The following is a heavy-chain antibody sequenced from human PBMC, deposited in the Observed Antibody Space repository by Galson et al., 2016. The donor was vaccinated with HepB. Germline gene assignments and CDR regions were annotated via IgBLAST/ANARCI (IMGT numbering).Heavy chain of an antibody. J-gene: IGHJ5*02. CDR3: ARNLDAALGDWLDP. CDR2: ISDARRSYL. Sequence: SLRLSCAASGFVFRNYAMNWVRQAPGQEPEWVSYISDARRSYLYYADSVKGRFTITRDNAKNLLYLQMDGLKAEDTAVYYCARNLDAALGDWLDPWGQGARVIVSS. CDR1: GFVFRNYA. V-gene: IGHV3-21*04. D-gene: IGHD5-18*01.